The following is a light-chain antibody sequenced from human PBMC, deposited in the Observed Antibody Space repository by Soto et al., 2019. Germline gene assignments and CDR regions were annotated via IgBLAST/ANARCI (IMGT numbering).Light chain of an antibody. CDR2: GAS. V-gene: IGKV3-20*01. CDR1: QSVSSYY. CDR3: QQYGSSWT. J-gene: IGKJ1*01. Sequence: EIVLTQSPGTLSLSPGERATLSCRASQSVSSYYLAWYQQKPGQAPRLLIYGASSRATGIPDRFSGSGSGTDFTLTISRLEPEDFAVYYCQQYGSSWTSGQGTKADIK.